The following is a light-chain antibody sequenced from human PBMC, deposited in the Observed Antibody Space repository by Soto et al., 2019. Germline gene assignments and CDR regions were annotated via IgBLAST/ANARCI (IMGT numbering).Light chain of an antibody. J-gene: IGLJ2*01. CDR2: EVN. CDR3: CSFAGSATWI. CDR1: SSDVGSYNL. Sequence: ALTQPASVSGSPGQSITISCTGTSSDVGSYNLVSWYQQHPGKAPKLMIYEVNKWPSGVSNRFSGSKSGNTASLTISGLQAEDEADYYCCSFAGSATWIFGGGTKLTVL. V-gene: IGLV2-23*02.